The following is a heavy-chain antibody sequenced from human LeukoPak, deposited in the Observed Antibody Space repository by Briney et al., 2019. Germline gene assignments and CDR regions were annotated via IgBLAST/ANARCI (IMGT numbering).Heavy chain of an antibody. V-gene: IGHV3-15*01. CDR2: IKSKTDGGTT. J-gene: IGHJ3*02. CDR1: GFTFSNAW. CDR3: TTDSSYYDSSGYYYGDDAFDI. D-gene: IGHD3-22*01. Sequence: PGGCLRLSCAASGFTFSNAWMSWGRQAPGKGLEWVGRIKSKTDGGTTDYAAPVKGRFTISRDDSKNTLYLQMNSLKTEDTAVYYCTTDSSYYDSSGYYYGDDAFDIWGQGTMVTVSS.